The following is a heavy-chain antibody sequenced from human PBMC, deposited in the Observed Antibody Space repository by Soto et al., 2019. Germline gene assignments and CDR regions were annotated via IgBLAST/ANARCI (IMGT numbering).Heavy chain of an antibody. J-gene: IGHJ4*02. D-gene: IGHD3-9*01. CDR3: ARGRERYFDCLSY. CDR1: GGSFSGYH. V-gene: IGHV4-34*01. Sequence: PSETLSLTCAVYGGSFSGYHWSWIRQPPGKGLEWIGEINHSGSTNYNPSLKSRVTISVDTSKNQFSLKLTSVTAADTAVYYCARGRERYFDCLSYWGQGTLVTVSS. CDR2: INHSGST.